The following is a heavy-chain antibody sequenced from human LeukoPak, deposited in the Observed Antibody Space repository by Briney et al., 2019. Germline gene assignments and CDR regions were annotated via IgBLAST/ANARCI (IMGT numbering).Heavy chain of an antibody. V-gene: IGHV3-30-3*01. CDR2: VSPHVNTI. J-gene: IGHJ4*02. CDR3: ARVGWELLGPFDH. CDR1: GFTFTDHS. D-gene: IGHD1-26*01. Sequence: GGSLRLSCVASGFTFTDHSMHWVRQPPGKGLEWVAVVSPHVNTIFYADSMKGRFTISRDNSKNTIYLQIDSLRDEDTAVYYCARVGWELLGPFDHWGQGTLVTVSP.